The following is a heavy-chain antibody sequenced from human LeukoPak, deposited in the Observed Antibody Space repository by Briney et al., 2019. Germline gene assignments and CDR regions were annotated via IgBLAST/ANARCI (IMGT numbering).Heavy chain of an antibody. CDR2: INSDGSST. D-gene: IGHD3-16*01. CDR3: ARDTFGGRFDP. Sequence: GGSLRLSCAASGFTLSSYWMHWVRHAPGKGLVWVSRINSDGSSTRYADSVKGRFTISRDNAKNTLYLQMNSLRAEDTAVYYCARDTFGGRFDPWGQGTLVTVSS. J-gene: IGHJ5*02. CDR1: GFTLSSYW. V-gene: IGHV3-74*01.